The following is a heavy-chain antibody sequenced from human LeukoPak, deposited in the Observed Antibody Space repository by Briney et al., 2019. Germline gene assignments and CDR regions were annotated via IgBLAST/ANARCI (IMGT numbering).Heavy chain of an antibody. Sequence: GGSLRLSCAASGFTFSSFGMNWVRQAPGKGLEWVSSISSSSSYIYYADSVKGQFTISRDNAKNSLYLQMNSLRAEDTAVYYCASSLYYDSSGYPGYWGQGTLVTVSS. V-gene: IGHV3-21*01. J-gene: IGHJ4*02. CDR2: ISSSSSYI. D-gene: IGHD3-22*01. CDR3: ASSLYYDSSGYPGY. CDR1: GFTFSSFG.